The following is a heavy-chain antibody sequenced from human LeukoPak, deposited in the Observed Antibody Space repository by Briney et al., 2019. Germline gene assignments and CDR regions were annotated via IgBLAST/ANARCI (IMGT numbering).Heavy chain of an antibody. D-gene: IGHD4-17*01. CDR2: ISDSGST. CDR3: ARYDYGDCWFDP. CDR1: GGSMNNYY. Sequence: SETLSHSCTVSGGSMNNYYWSWIRQAPGKGLEWIGYISDSGSTNYNPSLRSRVTISVDTSKNQFSLKLSSVTAADTALYYCARYDYGDCWFDPWGQGTLVTVSS. J-gene: IGHJ5*02. V-gene: IGHV4-59*01.